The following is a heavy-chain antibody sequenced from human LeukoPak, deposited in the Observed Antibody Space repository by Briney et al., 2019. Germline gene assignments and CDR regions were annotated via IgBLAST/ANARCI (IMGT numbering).Heavy chain of an antibody. V-gene: IGHV3-21*01. CDR3: ACNPRGTSPPDYFDF. D-gene: IGHD3-16*01. CDR1: GLSFSDYS. J-gene: IGHJ4*02. CDR2: ISFGRGST. Sequence: GGSLRLSCAASGLSFSDYSMNWVRQAPGKGLELVSSISFGRGSTSYADSVKGRFTISRDNAKNSVYLQMNSLRAEDTAVYFCACNPRGTSPPDYFDFWGQGTLVTVSS.